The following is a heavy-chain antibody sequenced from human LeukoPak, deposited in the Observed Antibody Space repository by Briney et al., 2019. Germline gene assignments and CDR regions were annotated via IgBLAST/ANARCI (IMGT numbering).Heavy chain of an antibody. V-gene: IGHV4-59*12. CDR3: ARGLDPLNYDYVWGSYRPFDY. CDR2: IYYSGST. J-gene: IGHJ4*02. Sequence: SETLSLTCTVSGGSISSYYWSWIRQPPGKGLEWIGYIYYSGSTNYNPSLKSRVTISVDTSKNQFSLKLSSVTAADTAVYYCARGLDPLNYDYVWGSYRPFDYWGQGTLVTVSS. D-gene: IGHD3-16*02. CDR1: GGSISSYY.